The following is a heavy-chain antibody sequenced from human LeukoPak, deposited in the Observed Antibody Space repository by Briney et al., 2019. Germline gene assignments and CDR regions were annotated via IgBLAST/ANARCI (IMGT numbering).Heavy chain of an antibody. CDR2: IYSGGST. CDR3: ARVGAIGYSYGYDY. CDR1: GFTVSSNY. Sequence: GGSLRLSCAASGFTVSSNYMSWVRQAPGKGLEWVSVIYSGGSTYYADSVKGRFTISRDNSKNTLYLQMNSLSAEDTAVYYCARVGAIGYSYGYDYWGQGTLVTVSS. V-gene: IGHV3-53*01. J-gene: IGHJ4*02. D-gene: IGHD5-18*01.